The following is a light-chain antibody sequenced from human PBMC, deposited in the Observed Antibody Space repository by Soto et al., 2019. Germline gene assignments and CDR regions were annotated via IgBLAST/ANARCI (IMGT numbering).Light chain of an antibody. CDR2: DAS. CDR1: QSIGLA. Sequence: EIVLTQSPATLSLSPGERATLSCRASQSIGLAIAWYQHKPGQAPRLLIFDASQRATGIPARFRGSGSGTDFTLSISSLEPEDFAVYCCQQRTDRPPWTFGQGTKVDIK. CDR3: QQRTDRPPWT. J-gene: IGKJ1*01. V-gene: IGKV3-11*01.